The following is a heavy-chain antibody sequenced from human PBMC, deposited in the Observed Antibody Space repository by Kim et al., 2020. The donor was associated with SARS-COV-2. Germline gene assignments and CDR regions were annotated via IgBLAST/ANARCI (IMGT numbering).Heavy chain of an antibody. D-gene: IGHD3-22*01. CDR1: GGSISSSSYY. Sequence: SETLSLTCTVSGGSISSSSYYWGWIRQPPGKGLEWIGSIYYSGSTYYNPSLKSRVTISVDTSKNQFSLKLSSVTAADTAVYYCARTSDDSSGYYSAFDYWGQGTLVTVSS. V-gene: IGHV4-39*01. J-gene: IGHJ4*02. CDR3: ARTSDDSSGYYSAFDY. CDR2: IYYSGST.